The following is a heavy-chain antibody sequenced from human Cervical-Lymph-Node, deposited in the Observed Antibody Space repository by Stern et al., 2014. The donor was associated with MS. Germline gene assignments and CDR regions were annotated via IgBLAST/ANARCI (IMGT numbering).Heavy chain of an antibody. CDR1: GGSVSSGSYY. Sequence: QVQLQESGPGLVKPSETLSLTCTVSGGSVSSGSYYWSWIRQPPGKGLEAIGYIYYSGSTKYNTSLKSRVTISVDTSKNQCSLKLSSVTAADTAVYYCARVSADFKNWYFDLWGRGTLVTVSS. V-gene: IGHV4-61*01. D-gene: IGHD3-3*01. CDR3: ARVSADFKNWYFDL. J-gene: IGHJ2*01. CDR2: IYYSGST.